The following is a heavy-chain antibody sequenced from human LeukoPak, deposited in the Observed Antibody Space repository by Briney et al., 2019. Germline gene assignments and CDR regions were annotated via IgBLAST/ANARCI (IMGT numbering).Heavy chain of an antibody. Sequence: EASVKVSCKASGYTFTGYYMHWVRQATGQGLEWMGWMNPNSGNTGYAQKFQGRVTMTRNTSISTAYMELSSLRSDDTAVYYCARPVVGATTSWFDPWGQGTLVTVSS. V-gene: IGHV1-8*02. J-gene: IGHJ5*02. CDR1: GYTFTGYY. CDR3: ARPVVGATTSWFDP. D-gene: IGHD1-26*01. CDR2: MNPNSGNT.